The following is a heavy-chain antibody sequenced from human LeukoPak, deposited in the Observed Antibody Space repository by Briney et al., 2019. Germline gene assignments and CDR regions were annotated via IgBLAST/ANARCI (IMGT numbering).Heavy chain of an antibody. CDR2: INTNTGNP. Sequence: GASVKVSCKASGYTFTSYAMNWVRQAPGQGLEWMGWINTNTGNPTYAQGFTGRFVFSLDTSVSTAYLQISSLKAEDTAVYYCASTDTAMAKYYYYYYMDVWGKGTTVTVSS. J-gene: IGHJ6*03. V-gene: IGHV7-4-1*02. CDR1: GYTFTSYA. D-gene: IGHD5-18*01. CDR3: ASTDTAMAKYYYYYYMDV.